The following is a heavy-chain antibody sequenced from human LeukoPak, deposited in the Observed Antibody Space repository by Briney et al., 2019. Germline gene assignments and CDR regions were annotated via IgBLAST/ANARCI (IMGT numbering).Heavy chain of an antibody. D-gene: IGHD3-3*01. J-gene: IGHJ6*03. CDR1: GYTFTSYY. CDR2: INPSGGST. Sequence: ASVKVSCKASGYTFTSYYMHWVRQAPGQGLEWMGIINPSGGSTSYAQKFQGRVTMTRDMSTSTDYMELSSLRSEDTAVYYCARVGVMYYDFWSGSYYYYYMDVWGKGTTVTVSS. V-gene: IGHV1-46*01. CDR3: ARVGVMYYDFWSGSYYYYYMDV.